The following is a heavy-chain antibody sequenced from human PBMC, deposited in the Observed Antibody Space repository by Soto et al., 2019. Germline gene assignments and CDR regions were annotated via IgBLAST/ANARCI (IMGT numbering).Heavy chain of an antibody. D-gene: IGHD5-12*01. CDR2: IYYSGST. CDR1: GGSISSGDYY. CDR3: ARGAPVATIVDY. J-gene: IGHJ4*02. Sequence: LSLTCTVSGGSISSGDYYWSWIRQPPGKGLEWIGYIYYSGSTYYNPSLKSRVTISVDTSKNQFSLKLSSVTAADTAVYYCARGAPVATIVDYWGQGTLVTVSS. V-gene: IGHV4-30-4*01.